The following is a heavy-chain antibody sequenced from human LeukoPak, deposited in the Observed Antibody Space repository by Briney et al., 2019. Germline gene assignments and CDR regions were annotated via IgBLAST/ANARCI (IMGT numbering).Heavy chain of an antibody. Sequence: PGGSLRLSCAASGFTFSSYSMNWVRQAPGKGLEWVSSISSSSSYIYYADSVKGRFTISRNNAKNSLYLQLNSLRAEDTAVYYCAREGSSWYNDYWGQGTLVTVSS. J-gene: IGHJ4*02. CDR3: AREGSSWYNDY. CDR1: GFTFSSYS. V-gene: IGHV3-21*01. CDR2: ISSSSSYI. D-gene: IGHD6-13*01.